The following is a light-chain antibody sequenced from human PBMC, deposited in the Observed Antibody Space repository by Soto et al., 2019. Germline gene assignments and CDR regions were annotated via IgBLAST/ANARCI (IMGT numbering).Light chain of an antibody. V-gene: IGKV3-15*01. CDR2: GAS. CDR3: PQDDNWPPWT. Sequence: EIVMTQSPATLSVSPGERATLSCRASQSVSSNLAWYQQKPGQAPRLLFYGASTRATGIPDRFSGSGSETEFTLTISSLQPEDFAVYYCPQDDNWPPWTFGQGTRVEIK. J-gene: IGKJ1*01. CDR1: QSVSSN.